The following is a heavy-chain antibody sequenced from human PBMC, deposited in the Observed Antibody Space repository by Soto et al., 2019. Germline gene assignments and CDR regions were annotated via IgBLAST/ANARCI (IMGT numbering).Heavy chain of an antibody. Sequence: QVQLMESGGGVVQPGRSLRLSCAASGFTFSSYAMHWVRQAPGKGLEWVAVISYDGSNKYYADSVKGRFTISRDNSKNTLYLQMNSLRGEDTAVYYCARDFDYWGQGTLVTVSS. CDR1: GFTFSSYA. CDR2: ISYDGSNK. J-gene: IGHJ4*02. CDR3: ARDFDY. V-gene: IGHV3-30-3*01.